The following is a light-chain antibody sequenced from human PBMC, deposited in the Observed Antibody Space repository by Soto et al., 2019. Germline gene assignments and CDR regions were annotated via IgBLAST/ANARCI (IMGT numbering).Light chain of an antibody. V-gene: IGKV3-11*01. CDR1: QSVGSY. CDR3: QQRSNWPLT. J-gene: IGKJ4*01. CDR2: EAS. Sequence: EIVLTQSPATLSFSPGERATLSCRASQSVGSYLAWYQQRPGQAPRLLSYEASNRATGIPARFSGSGSGTDFTLTISSLEPEDFAVYYGQQRSNWPLTFGGGTKVDI.